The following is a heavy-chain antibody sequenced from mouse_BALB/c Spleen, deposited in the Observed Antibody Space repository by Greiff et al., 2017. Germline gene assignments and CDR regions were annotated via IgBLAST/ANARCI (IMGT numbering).Heavy chain of an antibody. J-gene: IGHJ2*01. CDR3: ARNYYGSRSYYFDY. Sequence: VKLVESGPGLVQPSQSLSITCTVSGFSLTSYGVHWVRQSPGKGLEWLGVIWSGGSTDYNAAFISRLSISKDNSKSQVFFKMNSLQANDTAIYYCARNYYGSRSYYFDYWGQGTTLTVSS. V-gene: IGHV2-2*02. CDR2: IWSGGST. D-gene: IGHD1-1*01. CDR1: GFSLTSYG.